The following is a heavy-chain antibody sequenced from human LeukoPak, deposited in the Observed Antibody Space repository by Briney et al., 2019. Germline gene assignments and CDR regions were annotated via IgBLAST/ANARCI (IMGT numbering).Heavy chain of an antibody. Sequence: GESLKISCKGSGDSFTTYWIGWVRQMPGKGLEWMGIIYPGDSDTRYSPSFQGQVTISADKSITTADLQWSSLKTSDTAMYYCATHDNGGIVRRLIPADAFDIWGQGTMVTVSS. D-gene: IGHD3-10*01. J-gene: IGHJ3*02. CDR3: ATHDNGGIVRRLIPADAFDI. CDR1: GDSFTTYW. V-gene: IGHV5-51*01. CDR2: IYPGDSDT.